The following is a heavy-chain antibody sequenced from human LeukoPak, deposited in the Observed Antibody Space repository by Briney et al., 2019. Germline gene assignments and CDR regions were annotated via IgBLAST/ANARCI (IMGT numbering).Heavy chain of an antibody. V-gene: IGHV4-59*01. J-gene: IGHJ4*02. CDR2: IYYSGST. CDR3: ARSELLWFGGVNSGFDY. Sequence: SETLSLICTVSGDSLSSYYWSWIRQPPGKGLEWIGYIYYSGSTNYNPSLKSRVTISLDTSKNQFSLKLSSVTAADTAVYYCARSELLWFGGVNSGFDYWGQGTLVTVSS. CDR1: GDSLSSYY. D-gene: IGHD3-10*01.